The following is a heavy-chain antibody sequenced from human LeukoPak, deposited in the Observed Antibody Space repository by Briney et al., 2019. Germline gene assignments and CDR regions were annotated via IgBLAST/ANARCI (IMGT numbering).Heavy chain of an antibody. J-gene: IGHJ2*01. D-gene: IGHD6-13*01. CDR2: IIPILGIA. CDR3: VREPTGRMYSSSWIANWYFDL. V-gene: IGHV1-69*04. Sequence: SVKVSCKASGGTFSSYAISWVRQAPGQGLEWMGRIIPILGIANYAQKFQGRVTITADKSTSTAYMELSSLRSEDTAVYYCVREPTGRMYSSSWIANWYFDLWGRGTLVTVSS. CDR1: GGTFSSYA.